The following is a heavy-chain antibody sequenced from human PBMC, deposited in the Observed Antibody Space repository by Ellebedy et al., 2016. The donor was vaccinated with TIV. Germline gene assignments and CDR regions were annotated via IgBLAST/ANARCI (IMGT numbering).Heavy chain of an antibody. Sequence: ASVKVSCKASGYTFTSYGISWLRQAPGQGLEWMGWISPYNGNTNYAQMLQGRVTMSTETSTSTAYLELRTLRSDDTAVYYCARDLLFWWEPSVTAFDIWGQGTMVTVSS. CDR2: ISPYNGNT. CDR3: ARDLLFWWEPSVTAFDI. CDR1: GYTFTSYG. D-gene: IGHD1-26*01. V-gene: IGHV1-18*04. J-gene: IGHJ3*02.